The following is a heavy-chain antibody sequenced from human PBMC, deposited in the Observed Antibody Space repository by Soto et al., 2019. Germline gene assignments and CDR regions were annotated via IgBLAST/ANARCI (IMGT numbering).Heavy chain of an antibody. D-gene: IGHD3-16*01. CDR3: ARGGFGMDV. CDR1: GGSINGYY. Sequence: SETLSLTCSVSGGSINGYYWSWIRQPPGKGLEWIGYVYYSGSTKYNPSLKSRVTISVDTPKNQFSLKLSAVTAADTAVYYCARGGFGMDVWGQGTTVTVSS. J-gene: IGHJ6*02. V-gene: IGHV4-59*01. CDR2: VYYSGST.